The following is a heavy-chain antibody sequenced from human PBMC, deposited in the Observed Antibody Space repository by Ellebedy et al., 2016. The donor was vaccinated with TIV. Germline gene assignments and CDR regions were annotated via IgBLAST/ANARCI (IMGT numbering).Heavy chain of an antibody. J-gene: IGHJ4*02. Sequence: ASVKVSXXVSGYTLTELSMHWVRQAPGKGLEWMGGFDPEDGETIYAQKFQGRVTMTEDTSTDTAYMELSSLRSEDTAVYYCATASQVTTNFDYWGQGTLVTVSS. V-gene: IGHV1-24*01. CDR1: GYTLTELS. CDR2: FDPEDGET. D-gene: IGHD4-17*01. CDR3: ATASQVTTNFDY.